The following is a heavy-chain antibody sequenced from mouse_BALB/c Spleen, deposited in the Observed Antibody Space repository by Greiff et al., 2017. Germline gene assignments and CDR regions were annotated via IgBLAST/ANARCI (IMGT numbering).Heavy chain of an antibody. D-gene: IGHD1-2*01. CDR2: IWSDGST. V-gene: IGHV2-6-2*01. J-gene: IGHJ4*01. CDR3: ARHPTARGYAMDY. Sequence: QVQLKQSGPDLVAPSQSLSITCTVSGFSLTSYGVHWVRQPPGKGLEWLVVIWSDGSTTYNSALKSRLSISKDNSKSQVFLKMNSLQTDDTAMYYCARHPTARGYAMDYWGQGTSVTVSS. CDR1: GFSLTSYG.